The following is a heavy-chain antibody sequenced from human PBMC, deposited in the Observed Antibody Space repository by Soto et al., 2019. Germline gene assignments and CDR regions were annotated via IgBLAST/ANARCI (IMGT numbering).Heavy chain of an antibody. CDR3: AHRRIQLWFDY. CDR1: GFSLSTSGVG. V-gene: IGHV2-5*02. J-gene: IGHJ4*02. CDR2: IYWDDDK. Sequence: QITLKESGPTLVKPAQTLTLTCTFSGFSLSTSGVGVGWIRQPPGKALEWLALIYWDDDKRYSPSLKSRLTITKDTSKNQVLLTMTNMDPVDTATYYCAHRRIQLWFDYWGQGTLVTVSS. D-gene: IGHD5-18*01.